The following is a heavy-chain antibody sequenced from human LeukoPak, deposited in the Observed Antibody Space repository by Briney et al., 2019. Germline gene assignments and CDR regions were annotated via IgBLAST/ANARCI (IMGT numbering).Heavy chain of an antibody. CDR1: GGTFSSYA. CDR2: IIPIFGTA. D-gene: IGHD4-23*01. J-gene: IGHJ6*02. V-gene: IGHV1-69*13. Sequence: GASVKVSCKASGGTFSSYAISWVRRAPGQGLEWMGGIIPIFGTANYAQKFQGRVTITADESTSTAYMELSSLRSEDTAVYYCARDDHGGNSPKGLYYYYGMDVWGQGTTVTVSS. CDR3: ARDDHGGNSPKGLYYYYGMDV.